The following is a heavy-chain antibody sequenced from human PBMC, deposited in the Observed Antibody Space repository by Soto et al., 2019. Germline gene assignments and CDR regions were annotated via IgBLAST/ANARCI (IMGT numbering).Heavy chain of an antibody. CDR3: ARAWPHCSGGSCYQYYFDY. J-gene: IGHJ4*02. Sequence: GAAVKVSCKASGCTFSSYAISWVRQAPGQGLEWMGGIIPTFGTANYAQKFQGRVTITADESTSTAYMELSSLRSEDTAVYYCARAWPHCSGGSCYQYYFDYWGQGTLVTVSS. D-gene: IGHD2-15*01. CDR2: IIPTFGTA. V-gene: IGHV1-69*13. CDR1: GCTFSSYA.